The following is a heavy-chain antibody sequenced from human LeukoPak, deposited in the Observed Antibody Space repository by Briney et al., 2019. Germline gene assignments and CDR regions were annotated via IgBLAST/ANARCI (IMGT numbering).Heavy chain of an antibody. CDR3: ARVDYYPLFPGSTNSPNAFDI. CDR2: IYYSGST. Sequence: SETLSLTCAVYGGSFSGYYWSWIRQPPGKGLEWIGYIYYSGSTNYNPSLKSRVTISVDTSKNQFSLKLSSVTAADTAVYYCARVDYYPLFPGSTNSPNAFDIWGQGTMVTVSS. V-gene: IGHV4-59*01. D-gene: IGHD3-10*01. J-gene: IGHJ3*02. CDR1: GGSFSGYY.